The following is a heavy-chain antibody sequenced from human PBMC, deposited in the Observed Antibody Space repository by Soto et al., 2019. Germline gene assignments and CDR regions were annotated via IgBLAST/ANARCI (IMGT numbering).Heavy chain of an antibody. CDR1: GFTFSSYA. CDR2: ISGSGGST. CDR3: AKDLRGNWGTNYYYGMGV. J-gene: IGHJ6*02. D-gene: IGHD7-27*01. V-gene: IGHV3-23*01. Sequence: GGSLRLSYAASGFTFSSYAMSWVRQAPGKGLEWVSAISGSGGSTYYADSVKGRFTISRDNSKNTLYLQMNSLRAEDTAVYYCAKDLRGNWGTNYYYGMGVWGQGTTVTVSS.